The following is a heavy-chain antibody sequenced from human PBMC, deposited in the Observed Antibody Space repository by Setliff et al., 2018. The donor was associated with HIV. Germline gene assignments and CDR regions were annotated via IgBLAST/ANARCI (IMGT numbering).Heavy chain of an antibody. J-gene: IGHJ3*02. Sequence: SETLSLTCTVSGGSVSSRGYYWGWIRQPPGKGPEWIANILYGGNTYYNPSLKSRVTISVDTSKNHFSLELNSVTAADTAVYFCARPTTGVGGGAAFDIWGQGTMVTVSS. CDR3: ARPTTGVGGGAAFDI. CDR1: GGSVSSRGYY. CDR2: ILYGGNT. V-gene: IGHV4-39*02. D-gene: IGHD2-8*01.